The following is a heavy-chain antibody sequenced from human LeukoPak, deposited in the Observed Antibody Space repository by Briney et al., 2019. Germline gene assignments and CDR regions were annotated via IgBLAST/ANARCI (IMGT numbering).Heavy chain of an antibody. CDR1: GGTFNTDA. D-gene: IGHD4-23*01. CDR3: ARGSKFMTTVEGYYFDY. J-gene: IGHJ4*02. V-gene: IGHV1-69*05. CDR2: IIPIFGTA. Sequence: ASVKVSCKASGGTFNTDAISWVRQAPGRGLEWLGMIIPIFGTANYAQKFQDRVTITTDESTTTAYMELSNLGSEDTAVYYCARGSKFMTTVEGYYFDYWGQGTLVTVSS.